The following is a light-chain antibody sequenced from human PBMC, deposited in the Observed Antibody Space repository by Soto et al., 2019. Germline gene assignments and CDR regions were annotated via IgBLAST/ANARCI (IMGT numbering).Light chain of an antibody. CDR2: AAS. CDR1: QSITSN. CDR3: QQHNNWPLA. V-gene: IGKV3-15*01. J-gene: IGKJ4*01. Sequence: EIVMTQSPATLSVSPGERATLSCRASQSITSNLAWYQHKPGQAPKLLIYAASTRATTVPARFSGSGSGTEFTLTISSLQSEDFAVYYCQQHNNWPLAFGGGTKVEIK.